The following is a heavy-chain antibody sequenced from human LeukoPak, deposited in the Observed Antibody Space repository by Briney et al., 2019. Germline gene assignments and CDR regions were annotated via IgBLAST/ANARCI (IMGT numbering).Heavy chain of an antibody. CDR2: IYPADSDT. J-gene: IGHJ4*02. CDR3: ARQSRDGSKNRGYYFDY. V-gene: IGHV5-51*01. D-gene: IGHD3-10*01. Sequence: GESLKISCQVSGFVFTNYWIGWVRQMPGKGLESMGLIYPADSDTTYSPSFQGQVTISADRSISTVYLQWSSLKASDTAMYYCARQSRDGSKNRGYYFDYWGQGTLVTVSS. CDR1: GFVFTNYW.